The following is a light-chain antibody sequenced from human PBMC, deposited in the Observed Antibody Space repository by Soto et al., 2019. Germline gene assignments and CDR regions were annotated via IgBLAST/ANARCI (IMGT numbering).Light chain of an antibody. J-gene: IGKJ2*01. CDR1: QSISSW. CDR2: KAT. Sequence: DIQMTQSPCTLSASIGDRVTVTCRASQSISSWLAWYQQKPGKAPKLLIYKATSLESGVTSRFSGSGSGPEFTLTISSLQPDDFATYFCQQYNHYSLTFGQGTKREIK. CDR3: QQYNHYSLT. V-gene: IGKV1-5*03.